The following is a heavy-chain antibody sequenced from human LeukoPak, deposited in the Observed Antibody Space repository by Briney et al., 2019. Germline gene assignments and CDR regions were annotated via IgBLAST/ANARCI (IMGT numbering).Heavy chain of an antibody. V-gene: IGHV4-61*01. CDR3: ARTDLGRHFDY. Sequence: SETLSLTCTVSGGSVSSGSSYWSWIRQPPGKGLEWIGYIYYSGSTNYNPSLRSRVTISVDTSKNQFSLKLRSVTAADTAVYYCARTDLGRHFDYWGQGTLVTVSS. CDR1: GGSVSSGSSY. J-gene: IGHJ4*02. D-gene: IGHD1-26*01. CDR2: IYYSGST.